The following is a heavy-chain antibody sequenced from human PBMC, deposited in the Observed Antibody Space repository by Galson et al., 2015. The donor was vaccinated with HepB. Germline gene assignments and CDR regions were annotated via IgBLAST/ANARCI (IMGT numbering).Heavy chain of an antibody. J-gene: IGHJ3*02. CDR1: GFTFSSYE. Sequence: SLRLSCAASGFTFSSYEMNWVRQAPGKGLEWVSYISSSGSTIYYADSVKGRFTISRDNAKNSLYLQMNSLRAEDTAVYYCARRLPESFDSYAFDIWGQGTMVTVSS. CDR3: ARRLPESFDSYAFDI. V-gene: IGHV3-48*03. CDR2: ISSSGSTI. D-gene: IGHD1-14*01.